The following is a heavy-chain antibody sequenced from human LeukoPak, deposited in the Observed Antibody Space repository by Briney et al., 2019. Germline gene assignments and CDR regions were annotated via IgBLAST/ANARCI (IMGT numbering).Heavy chain of an antibody. CDR2: ISYDGSNK. CDR3: ARSFPPSEAPYY. CDR1: GFTFSSYA. V-gene: IGHV3-30*04. J-gene: IGHJ4*02. Sequence: GRSLRLSCAASGFTFSSYAMHWVRQAPGKGLEWVAVISYDGSNKYYADSVKGRFTISRDNSKNTLYLQMNSLRAEDTAVYYCARSFPPSEAPYYWGQGTLVTVSS. D-gene: IGHD2/OR15-2a*01.